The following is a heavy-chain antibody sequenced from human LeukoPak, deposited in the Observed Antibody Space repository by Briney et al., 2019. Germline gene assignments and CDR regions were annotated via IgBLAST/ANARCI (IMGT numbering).Heavy chain of an antibody. V-gene: IGHV1-69*05. J-gene: IGHJ5*02. CDR3: AREGGDCSSTSCCPYNWFDP. Sequence: ASVKVSCKASGGTFSSYAISWVRQAPGQGLEWMGGIIPIFGTANYAQKFQGRVTITTDESTSTAYMELSSLRSEDTAVYYCAREGGDCSSTSCCPYNWFDPWGQGTLVTVSS. CDR1: GGTFSSYA. CDR2: IIPIFGTA. D-gene: IGHD2-2*01.